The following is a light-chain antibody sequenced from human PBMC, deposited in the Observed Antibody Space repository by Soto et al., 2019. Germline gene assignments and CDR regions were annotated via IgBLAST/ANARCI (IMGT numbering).Light chain of an antibody. Sequence: DIRMTQSPSPLSASVGDRVTITCRASQSIHNWLAWYQQKPGKAPKLLIHDASWLESGVPSRFSGGASGTEFTLTISSLQPDDSAIYFCQQYEDYPITFGQGTRVEI. CDR2: DAS. CDR3: QQYEDYPIT. V-gene: IGKV1-5*01. CDR1: QSIHNW. J-gene: IGKJ5*01.